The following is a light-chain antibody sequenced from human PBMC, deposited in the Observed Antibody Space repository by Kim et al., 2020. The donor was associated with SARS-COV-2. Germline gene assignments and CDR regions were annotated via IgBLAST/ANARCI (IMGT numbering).Light chain of an antibody. CDR3: QADVV. CDR1: KLGDKY. Sequence: SYELTQPPSVSVSPGQTASITCSGDKLGDKYACWYQQKPGQSPVLVIYEDSKRPSGIPERFSGSNSGNTATLTISGTQAMDEADYYCQADVVFGGGTQLTV. CDR2: EDS. J-gene: IGLJ2*01. V-gene: IGLV3-1*01.